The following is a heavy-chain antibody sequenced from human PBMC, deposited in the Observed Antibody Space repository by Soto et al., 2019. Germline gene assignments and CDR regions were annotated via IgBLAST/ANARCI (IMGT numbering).Heavy chain of an antibody. J-gene: IGHJ3*02. Sequence: SETLSLTCTVSGGSISSYYWSWIRQPPGKGLEWIGYIYYSGSTNYNPSLKSRVTISVDTSKNQFSLKLSSVTAADTAVYYCARVRHSSSWGSFDIWGQGTMVTVSS. CDR2: IYYSGST. D-gene: IGHD6-13*01. CDR3: ARVRHSSSWGSFDI. V-gene: IGHV4-59*01. CDR1: GGSISSYY.